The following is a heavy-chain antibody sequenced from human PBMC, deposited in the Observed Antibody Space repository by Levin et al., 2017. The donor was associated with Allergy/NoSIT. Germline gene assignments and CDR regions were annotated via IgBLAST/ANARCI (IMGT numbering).Heavy chain of an antibody. CDR3: AREVRDY. CDR2: ISYDGSNK. CDR1: GFTFSSYA. J-gene: IGHJ4*02. V-gene: IGHV3-30-3*01. Sequence: GGSLRLSCAASGFTFSSYAMHWVRQAPGKGLEWVAVISYDGSNKYYADSVKGRFTISRDNSKNTLYLQMNSLRAEDTAVYYCAREVRDYWGQGTLVTVSS. D-gene: IGHD3-10*01.